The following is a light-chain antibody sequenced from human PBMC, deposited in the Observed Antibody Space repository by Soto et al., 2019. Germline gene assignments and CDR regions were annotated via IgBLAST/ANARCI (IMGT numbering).Light chain of an antibody. CDR2: DAS. Sequence: DIQMTQSPSSLSASVGDRVTITCQASQDISNYLNWYQQKPGKAPKLLIYDASNLETGVPSRFSGSGSGTDFTFTISSLQPEDIATYHCQQYDNLPILFGPGTKVDIK. CDR1: QDISNY. V-gene: IGKV1-33*01. J-gene: IGKJ3*01. CDR3: QQYDNLPIL.